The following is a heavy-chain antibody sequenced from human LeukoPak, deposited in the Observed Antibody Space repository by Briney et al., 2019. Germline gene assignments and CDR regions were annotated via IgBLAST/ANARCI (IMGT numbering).Heavy chain of an antibody. Sequence: SGTLSLTCTVSGGSISTSTYYWAWIRQPPGKGLEWIGSMYYGGTTYYNPSLKSRITMSVDTSKNQFSLKLSSIIAADTAVYHCASLLKEVGKPSTYPWWFDPWGQGTLVTVSS. J-gene: IGHJ5*02. D-gene: IGHD7-27*01. V-gene: IGHV4-39*01. CDR3: ASLLKEVGKPSTYPWWFDP. CDR1: GGSISTSTYY. CDR2: MYYGGTT.